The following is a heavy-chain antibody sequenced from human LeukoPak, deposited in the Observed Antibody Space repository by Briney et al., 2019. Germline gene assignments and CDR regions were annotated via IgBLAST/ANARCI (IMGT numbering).Heavy chain of an antibody. Sequence: GGSLRLSCAASGFTFDDYAMHWVRQAPGKGLEWVSLISWDGGSTYYADSVKGRFTISRDNSKNSLYLQMNSLRAEDTALYYCAKDGPVSSSYYMDVWGKGTTVTVSS. V-gene: IGHV3-43D*03. J-gene: IGHJ6*03. CDR3: AKDGPVSSSYYMDV. CDR2: ISWDGGST. CDR1: GFTFDDYA. D-gene: IGHD6-6*01.